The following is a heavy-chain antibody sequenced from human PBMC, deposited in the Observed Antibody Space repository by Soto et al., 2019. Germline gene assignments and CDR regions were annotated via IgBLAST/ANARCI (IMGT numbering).Heavy chain of an antibody. J-gene: IGHJ4*02. CDR3: ARPVSRNFSSAYSLH. D-gene: IGHD3-3*01. CDR2: FSYPWTT. V-gene: IGHV4-39*02. Sequence: QLQLQESGPGLVKPSGTLSRTCIVSGASLRYSTYSWAWIRHPPGKGLEWIGSFSYPWTTDYSPSLQSRVTISVDASKNHLALKLRSVTAADTAVYYCARPVSRNFSSAYSLHWGQGILVTVSS. CDR1: GASLRYSTYS.